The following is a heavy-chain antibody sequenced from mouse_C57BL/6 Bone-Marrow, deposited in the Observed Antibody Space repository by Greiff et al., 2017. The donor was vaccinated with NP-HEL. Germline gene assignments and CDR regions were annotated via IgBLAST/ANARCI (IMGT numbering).Heavy chain of an antibody. J-gene: IGHJ2*01. D-gene: IGHD1-1*01. Sequence: SGAELVRPGTSVKMSCKASGYTFTNYWIGWAKQRPGHGLEWIGDIYPGGGYTNYNEKFKGKATLTADNSSSTAYMQFSSLTSEDSAIYYCARGDGRYFDYWGQGTTLTVSS. V-gene: IGHV1-63*01. CDR2: IYPGGGYT. CDR1: GYTFTNYW. CDR3: ARGDGRYFDY.